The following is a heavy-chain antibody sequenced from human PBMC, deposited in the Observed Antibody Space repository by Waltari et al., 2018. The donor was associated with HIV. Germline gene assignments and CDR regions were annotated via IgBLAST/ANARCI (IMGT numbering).Heavy chain of an antibody. CDR3: ARGRPYYFDY. J-gene: IGHJ4*02. CDR2: INHSGST. CDR1: GGSFSGYY. Sequence: QVQLQQWGAGLLTPSETLSLTCAVYGGSFSGYYWSWIRQHPGKGLEWIGEINHSGSTNYNPSLKSRVTISVDTSKNQFSLKLSSVTAADTAVYYCARGRPYYFDYWGQGTLVTVSS. V-gene: IGHV4-34*01.